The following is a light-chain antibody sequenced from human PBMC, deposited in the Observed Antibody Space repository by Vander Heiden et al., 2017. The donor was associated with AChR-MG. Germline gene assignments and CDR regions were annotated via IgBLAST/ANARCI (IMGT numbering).Light chain of an antibody. J-gene: IGKJ1*01. CDR3: MQALQTPWT. CDR2: LGS. CDR1: QSFLHSNGYNY. V-gene: IGKV2-28*01. Sequence: EIVMTQSPISLPVTPGEPASISCRSSQSFLHSNGYNYLDWYLQKPGQSPQLLIYLGSNRASGVPDRFSGSGSGTDFTLKISRVEAEDVGVYYCMQALQTPWTFGQETKVDI.